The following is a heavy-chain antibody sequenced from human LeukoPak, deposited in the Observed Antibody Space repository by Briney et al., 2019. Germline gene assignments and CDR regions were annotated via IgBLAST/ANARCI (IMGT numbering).Heavy chain of an antibody. CDR1: GFTFSRYA. V-gene: IGHV3-64*01. CDR2: ISSNGGST. J-gene: IGHJ3*02. CDR3: ARSPGEVVHPEYAFDI. Sequence: GGSLSLSCAASGFTFSRYAMHWVRQAPGKGLEYVSAISSNGGSTYYANSVKGRFTISRDNSKNTLYLQMGSLRAEDMAVYYCARSPGEVVHPEYAFDIWGQGTMVTVSS. D-gene: IGHD1-14*01.